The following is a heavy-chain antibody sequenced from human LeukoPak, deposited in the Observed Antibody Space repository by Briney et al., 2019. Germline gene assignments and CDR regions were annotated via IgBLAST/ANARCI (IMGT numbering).Heavy chain of an antibody. CDR2: IYYSGST. D-gene: IGHD3-22*01. Sequence: SETLSLTCTVSGGSISSNNYFWGCIRRPPGKGLEWIGSIYYSGSTYYNPSLKSRVTISVDTSKNQFSLKLSSVTAADTAVNYCARQVDYYDSSGYLGYYFDYWGQGTLVTVSS. V-gene: IGHV4-39*01. CDR1: GGSISSNNYF. CDR3: ARQVDYYDSSGYLGYYFDY. J-gene: IGHJ4*02.